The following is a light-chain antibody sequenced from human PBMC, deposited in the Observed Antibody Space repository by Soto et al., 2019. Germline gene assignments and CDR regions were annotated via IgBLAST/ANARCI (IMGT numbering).Light chain of an antibody. Sequence: QSVLTQPPSVSGAPGQRVTISCTGSSSNIGAGYDVHWYLHLPGTAPKLLIFGNSHRPSGVPDRFSASKSGTSASLAITGLQAEDEADYYCQSYDNTLSGVVFGGGTKPTVL. CDR1: SSNIGAGYD. V-gene: IGLV1-40*01. CDR3: QSYDNTLSGVV. CDR2: GNS. J-gene: IGLJ2*01.